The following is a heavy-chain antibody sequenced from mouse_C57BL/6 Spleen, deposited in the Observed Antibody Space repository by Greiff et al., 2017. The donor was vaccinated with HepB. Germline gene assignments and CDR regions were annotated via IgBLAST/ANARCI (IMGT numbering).Heavy chain of an antibody. CDR2: INPSTGGT. V-gene: IGHV1-42*01. D-gene: IGHD2-10*01. Sequence: EVQGVESGPELVKPGASVKISCKASGYSFTGYYMNWVKQSPEKSLEWIGEINPSTGGTTYNQKFKAKATLTVDKSSSTAYMQLKSLTSEDSAVYYCARRGPYSHFDYWGQGTTLTVSS. J-gene: IGHJ2*01. CDR1: GYSFTGYY. CDR3: ARRGPYSHFDY.